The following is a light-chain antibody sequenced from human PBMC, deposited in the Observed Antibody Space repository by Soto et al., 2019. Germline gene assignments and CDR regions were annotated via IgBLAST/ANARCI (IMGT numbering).Light chain of an antibody. V-gene: IGKV3-20*01. CDR1: QSVGKNV. CDR3: HQYAASPLT. CDR2: HAY. J-gene: IGKJ4*01. Sequence: EIVFTQSPGTLSWSPGERATLSCRASQSVGKNVLGWYQQKPGQAPRLLIYHAYNRATGIPDRFSGTASGTDFTLTISRLAPEDFAVYYCHQYAASPLTFGGGTKVEIK.